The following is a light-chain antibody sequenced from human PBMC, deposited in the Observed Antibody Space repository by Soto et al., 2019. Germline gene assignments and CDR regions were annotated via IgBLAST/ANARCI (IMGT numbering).Light chain of an antibody. CDR2: KAS. CDR3: QQYNSYWLT. V-gene: IGKV1-5*03. Sequence: DIQMTQSPSTLSASVGDRVTITCRASQSISSWLAWYQQKPGKAPKLLIYKASSLESGVPSRFSGSGSGTEFTLTISSLQPDDFATYFCQQYNSYWLTFGGGTKVEIK. CDR1: QSISSW. J-gene: IGKJ4*01.